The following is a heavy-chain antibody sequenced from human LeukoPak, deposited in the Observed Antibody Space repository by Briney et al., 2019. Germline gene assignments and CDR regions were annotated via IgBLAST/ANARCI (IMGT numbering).Heavy chain of an antibody. CDR2: IYYSGST. V-gene: IGHV4-59*01. J-gene: IGHJ4*02. D-gene: IGHD3-22*01. CDR3: ARGDSSGYYLDY. CDR1: GGSISSYY. Sequence: ASETLSLTCTVSGGSISSYYWSWIRQPPGKGLEWIGYIYYSGSTNYNPSLKSRVTISVDTSKNQFSLKLSSVTAADTAVYYCARGDSSGYYLDYWGQGTLVTVSS.